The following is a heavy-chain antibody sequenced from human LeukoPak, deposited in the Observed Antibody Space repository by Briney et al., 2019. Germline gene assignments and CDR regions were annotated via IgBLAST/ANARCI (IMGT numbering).Heavy chain of an antibody. Sequence: GGSLRLSCAASGFTFSSYWMSWVRQAPGKGLEWVANIKQDGNEKYYLDSVRGRFTISRDNAKNSLYLQMNSLRAGDTAVYYCARDLGKIGGNSSPFDYWGQGTLVTVSS. V-gene: IGHV3-7*01. CDR1: GFTFSSYW. J-gene: IGHJ4*02. D-gene: IGHD4-23*01. CDR2: IKQDGNEK. CDR3: ARDLGKIGGNSSPFDY.